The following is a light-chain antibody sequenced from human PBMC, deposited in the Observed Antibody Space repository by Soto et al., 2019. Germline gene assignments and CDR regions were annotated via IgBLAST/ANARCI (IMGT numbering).Light chain of an antibody. CDR3: QQSFT. CDR1: QSISSW. Sequence: DIQMAQSPSTLSASVGDRVTITCRASQSISSWLAWYRQKPGKAPKLLIYKASSLESGVPSRFSGSGSGTEFTLTISSLQPDDFATYYCQQSFTFGPGTKVDIK. J-gene: IGKJ3*01. V-gene: IGKV1-5*03. CDR2: KAS.